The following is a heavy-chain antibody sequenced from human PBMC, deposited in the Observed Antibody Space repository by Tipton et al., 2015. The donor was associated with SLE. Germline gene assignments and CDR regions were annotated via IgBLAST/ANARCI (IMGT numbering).Heavy chain of an antibody. CDR2: IYTSGST. V-gene: IGHV4-4*08. Sequence: TLSLTCTVSGGSISSYYWSWIRQPPGKGLEWIGYIYTSGSTNYNPSLKSRVTISVDTSKNQFSLNLTSVTAADTAMYYCARQVAVAGIGYWYFDLWGRGTVVTVSS. J-gene: IGHJ2*01. CDR1: GGSISSYY. D-gene: IGHD6-19*01. CDR3: ARQVAVAGIGYWYFDL.